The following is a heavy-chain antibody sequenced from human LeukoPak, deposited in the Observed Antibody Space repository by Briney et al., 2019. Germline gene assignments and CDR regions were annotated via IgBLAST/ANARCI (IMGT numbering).Heavy chain of an antibody. CDR3: ARGRKLTYSSGSYYFDY. CDR1: GDSVSSNSAA. D-gene: IGHD6-19*01. V-gene: IGHV6-1*01. Sequence: SQTLSLTCAISGDSVSSNSAAWNWIRQSPSRGLEWLGRTYYRSKWYNDYAVSVKSRITINPDTSKNQFPLQLNSVTPEDTAVYYCARGRKLTYSSGSYYFDYWGQGTLVTVSS. CDR2: TYYRSKWYN. J-gene: IGHJ4*02.